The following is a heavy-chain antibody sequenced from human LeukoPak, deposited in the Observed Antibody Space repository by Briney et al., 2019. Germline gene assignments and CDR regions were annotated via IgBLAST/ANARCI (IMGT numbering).Heavy chain of an antibody. Sequence: PSGTLSLTCTVSGGSISSYYWSWIRQPPGKGLEWVAVISYDGSNKYYADSVKGRFTISRDNSKNTLYLQMNSLRAEDTAVYYCAKDRLRYCSGGSCYAFDYWGQGTLVTVSS. CDR2: ISYDGSNK. V-gene: IGHV3-30*18. CDR1: GGSISSYY. J-gene: IGHJ4*02. D-gene: IGHD2-15*01. CDR3: AKDRLRYCSGGSCYAFDY.